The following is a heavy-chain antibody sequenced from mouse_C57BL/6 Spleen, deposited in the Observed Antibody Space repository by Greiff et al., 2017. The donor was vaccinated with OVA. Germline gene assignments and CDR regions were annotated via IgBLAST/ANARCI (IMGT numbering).Heavy chain of an antibody. CDR3: ARERELAWFAY. Sequence: QVQLQQSGPELVKPGASVKISCKASGYAFSSSWMNWVKQRPGKGLEWIGRIYPGDGDTNYNGKFKGKATLTADKSSSTAYMQLSSLTSEDSAVYFCARERELAWFAYWGQGTLVTVSA. D-gene: IGHD4-1*01. J-gene: IGHJ3*01. CDR2: IYPGDGDT. CDR1: GYAFSSSW. V-gene: IGHV1-82*01.